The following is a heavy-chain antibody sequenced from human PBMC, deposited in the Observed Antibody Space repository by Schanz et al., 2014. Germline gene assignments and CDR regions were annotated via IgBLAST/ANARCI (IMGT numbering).Heavy chain of an antibody. Sequence: QVQLVQSGAEVTKPGASVKVSCKASGYTFTGYYMHWVRQAPGQGLEWMGCINPDSGTTNYAQKIQGWVTMTRDTSISTAYMELSRLRSEDLALYYCASTYCSRTSCYTGYNYLDVWGKGTPVTVSS. CDR1: GYTFTGYY. CDR3: ASTYCSRTSCYTGYNYLDV. V-gene: IGHV1-2*04. J-gene: IGHJ6*03. CDR2: INPDSGTT. D-gene: IGHD2-2*02.